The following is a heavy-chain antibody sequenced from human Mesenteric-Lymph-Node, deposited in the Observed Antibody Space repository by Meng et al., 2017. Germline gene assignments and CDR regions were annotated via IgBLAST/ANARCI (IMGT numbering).Heavy chain of an antibody. CDR1: GFTFSSYW. CDR2: IKQDGSEK. CDR3: ASGPTVTTKLSADFDY. D-gene: IGHD4-17*01. J-gene: IGHJ4*02. V-gene: IGHV3-7*01. Sequence: GESLKISCAASGFTFSSYWMSWVRQAPGKGLEWGANIKQDGSEKYYVDSVKGRFTISRDNAKNSLYLQMNSLRAEDTAVYYCASGPTVTTKLSADFDYWGQGTLVTVSS.